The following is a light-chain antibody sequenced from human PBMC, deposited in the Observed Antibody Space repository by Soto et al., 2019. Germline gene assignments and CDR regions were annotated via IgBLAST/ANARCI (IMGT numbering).Light chain of an antibody. Sequence: EVVLTQSPGTLSLSPGESATLSCRASQSVRGNYFAWYQQRPGQAPRLLVYGPSVRAAGIPDRFRGSGSRTHFNLTINRVEPEDFAVYYCHQFGMSPFTFGPGTTLDMK. CDR2: GPS. CDR1: QSVRGNY. V-gene: IGKV3-20*01. CDR3: HQFGMSPFT. J-gene: IGKJ3*01.